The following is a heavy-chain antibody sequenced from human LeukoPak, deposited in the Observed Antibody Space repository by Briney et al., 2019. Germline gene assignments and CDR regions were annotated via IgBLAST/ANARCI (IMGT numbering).Heavy chain of an antibody. CDR3: ASGIAAAGIPRIDY. CDR2: IYYSGST. V-gene: IGHV4-39*01. D-gene: IGHD6-13*01. CDR1: GGSLCSSSYY. Sequence: SETPSLTCTVSGGSLCSSSYYCGWIRQPPRNGLGWIGSIYYSGSTYYNPSLKSRVTISVDTSKNQFSLKLSSVTAADTAVYYCASGIAAAGIPRIDYWGQGTLVTVSS. J-gene: IGHJ4*02.